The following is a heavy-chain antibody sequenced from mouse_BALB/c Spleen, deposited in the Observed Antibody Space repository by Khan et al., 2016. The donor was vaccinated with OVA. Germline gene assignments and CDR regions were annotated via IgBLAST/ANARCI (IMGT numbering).Heavy chain of an antibody. CDR1: GYSITSDYA. V-gene: IGHV3-2*02. Sequence: EVRLQESGPGLVKPSQSLSLTCPVTGYSITSDYAWNWIRQFPGNKLEWMGYMHHTGSTSYNPSLKSRISITRDSSKNQLFLHLNSVTSEDTATYYCARWFAYWGQGTLVTVSA. CDR3: ARWFAY. CDR2: MHHTGST. J-gene: IGHJ3*01.